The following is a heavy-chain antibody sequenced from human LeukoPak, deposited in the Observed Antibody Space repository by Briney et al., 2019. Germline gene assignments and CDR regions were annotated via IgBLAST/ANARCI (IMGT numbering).Heavy chain of an antibody. J-gene: IGHJ5*02. CDR2: IHSSGTA. CDR3: ARETPLRYFDP. V-gene: IGHV4-30-2*01. D-gene: IGHD3-9*01. Sequence: SWIRQPPGKGLEWIGYIHSSGTAYYNPSLKSRVTISLDRSKNQFSLNLTSVTAADTAVYYCARETPLRYFDPWGQGTLVTVSS.